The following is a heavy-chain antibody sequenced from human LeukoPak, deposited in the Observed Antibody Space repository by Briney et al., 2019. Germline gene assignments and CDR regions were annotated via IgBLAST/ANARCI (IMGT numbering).Heavy chain of an antibody. J-gene: IGHJ3*02. CDR2: ILKDGNDQ. D-gene: IGHD2-2*01. CDR1: GFSFSSYG. CDR3: TTQGFCISTGCYANAFDI. Sequence: GRSLRLSCVASGFSFSSYGMHWVRQAPGKGLEWVALILKDGNDQYYADSVKGRFSISRDNSKNTLSLQMNSLRPEDTAMYYCTTQGFCISTGCYANAFDIWGQGTVVTVSS. V-gene: IGHV3-30*03.